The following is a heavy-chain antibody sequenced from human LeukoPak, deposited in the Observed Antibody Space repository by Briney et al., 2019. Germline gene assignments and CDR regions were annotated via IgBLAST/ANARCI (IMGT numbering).Heavy chain of an antibody. D-gene: IGHD5-18*01. J-gene: IGHJ4*02. V-gene: IGHV3-74*01. CDR2: INSDGSST. CDR3: ARKAGGYSSGPLDY. Sequence: GGALRLSCGASGFAFSSYCMHWVRQAPGKGLVWVSRINSDGSSTGYADSVKGRFTISRDNAKNTLYLQMNSLRAEDTAVYYCARKAGGYSSGPLDYWGQGTLVTVSS. CDR1: GFAFSSYC.